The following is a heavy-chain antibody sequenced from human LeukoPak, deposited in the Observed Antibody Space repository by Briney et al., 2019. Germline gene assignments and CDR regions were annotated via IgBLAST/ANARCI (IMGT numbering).Heavy chain of an antibody. D-gene: IGHD3-3*01. V-gene: IGHV4-39*07. CDR1: GGSISSSSYY. CDR2: IYYSGST. CDR3: ARSANDFWSGYYNYYYYGMDV. Sequence: SETLSLTCAVSGGSISSSSYYWGWIRQPPGKGLEWIGSIYYSGSTYYNPSFKSRVTISVDTPKNQFSLKLSSVTAADTAVYYCARSANDFWSGYYNYYYYGMDVWGQGTTVTVSS. J-gene: IGHJ6*02.